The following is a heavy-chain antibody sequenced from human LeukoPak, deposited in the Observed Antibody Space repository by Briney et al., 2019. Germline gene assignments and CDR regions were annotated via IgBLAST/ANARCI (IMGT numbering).Heavy chain of an antibody. CDR2: ISGSGGST. V-gene: IGHV3-23*01. D-gene: IGHD2-2*01. CDR3: AREDCSSTSCPKRGGFDP. CDR1: GFTFSNYA. Sequence: GGSLRLSCSASGFTFSNYAMSWVRQAPGKGLEWVSGISGSGGSTYYADSVKGRFTISRDNSNNTLYLQMNSLRAEDTAVYYCAREDCSSTSCPKRGGFDPWGQGTLVTVSS. J-gene: IGHJ5*02.